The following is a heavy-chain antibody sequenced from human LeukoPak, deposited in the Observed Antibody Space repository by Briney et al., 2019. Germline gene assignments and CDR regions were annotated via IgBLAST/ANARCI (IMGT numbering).Heavy chain of an antibody. CDR3: ARDRTSGWFSDS. J-gene: IGHJ4*02. CDR2: IRYDGSNK. CDR1: GFTFSSYG. D-gene: IGHD6-19*01. Sequence: GGSLRLSCAASGFTFSSYGMHWVRQAPGKGLEWVAFIRYDGSNKYYADSVKGRFTISRDNSKNTLYLQMNSLRVEDTAVYYCARDRTSGWFSDSWGQGVLVTVSS. V-gene: IGHV3-30*02.